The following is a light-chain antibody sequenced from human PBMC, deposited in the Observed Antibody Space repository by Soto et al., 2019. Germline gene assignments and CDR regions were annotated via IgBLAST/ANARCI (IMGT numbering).Light chain of an antibody. J-gene: IGKJ1*01. CDR1: QGISSY. V-gene: IGKV1-8*01. CDR2: AAS. Sequence: AILVTNAPSSFSDFTLDKGTITLRASQGISSYLAWYQQKPGKAPKLLIYAASTLQSGVPSRFSGSGSGTDFTLTISGLQSEDFATYYCQQYYSEHRTKFGQ. CDR3: QQYYSEHRTK.